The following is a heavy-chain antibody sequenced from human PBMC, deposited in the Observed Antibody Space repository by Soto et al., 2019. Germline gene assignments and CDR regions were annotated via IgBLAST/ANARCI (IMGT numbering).Heavy chain of an antibody. Sequence: HVQLQESGPGLGKPSQTLSLTCTVSGVSINSGGYCWGWIRQHPGKGLDWIGCISYGGSTSYHPSPTRRVTISVDTSKNQFSLELTSVYAAATTLDYCSRGILFWGQGALVTVSS. CDR1: GVSINSGGYC. CDR2: ISYGGST. CDR3: SRGILF. D-gene: IGHD3-16*01. V-gene: IGHV4-31*03. J-gene: IGHJ4*02.